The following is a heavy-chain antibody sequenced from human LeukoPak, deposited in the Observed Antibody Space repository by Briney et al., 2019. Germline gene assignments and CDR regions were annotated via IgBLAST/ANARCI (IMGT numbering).Heavy chain of an antibody. CDR1: GYTFTSYA. Sequence: ASVKVSCKASGYTFTSYAMNWVRQAPGQGLEWMGWINTNTGNPTYAQGFTGRFVFSLDTSVSTAYLQISSLKAEDTAAYYCATDHSGSYSGAFDIWGQGTMVTVSS. CDR2: INTNTGNP. J-gene: IGHJ3*02. CDR3: ATDHSGSYSGAFDI. V-gene: IGHV7-4-1*02. D-gene: IGHD1-26*01.